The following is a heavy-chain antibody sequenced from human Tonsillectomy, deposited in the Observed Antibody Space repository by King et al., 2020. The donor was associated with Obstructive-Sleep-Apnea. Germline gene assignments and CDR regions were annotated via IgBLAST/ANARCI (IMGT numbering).Heavy chain of an antibody. V-gene: IGHV3-30*02. Sequence: VQLVESGGGVVQPGGSLRLSCAASGFTFNSYGMYWVRQAPVKGLEWVTYIGYDGRKKYYGDSVRGRFTISRDNSKNTLYLKMNSLRAEDTAVYYCAKEEGSGWGDYWGQGTLVTVSS. CDR1: GFTFNSYG. D-gene: IGHD6-19*01. J-gene: IGHJ4*02. CDR2: IGYDGRKK. CDR3: AKEEGSGWGDY.